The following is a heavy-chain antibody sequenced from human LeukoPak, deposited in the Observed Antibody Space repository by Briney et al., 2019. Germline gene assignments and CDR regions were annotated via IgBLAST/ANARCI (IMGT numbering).Heavy chain of an antibody. V-gene: IGHV3-11*01. CDR1: GFTFSDYY. Sequence: GGSLRLSCAASGFTFSDYYMSWIRQAPGKGLEWVSYISSSGSTIYYADSVKGRFTISRDNAKNSLYLQMNSLRAEDTAVYYCARGVTTDYYYYYYMDVWGKGTTVTVSS. J-gene: IGHJ6*03. D-gene: IGHD4-11*01. CDR2: ISSSGSTI. CDR3: ARGVTTDYYYYYYMDV.